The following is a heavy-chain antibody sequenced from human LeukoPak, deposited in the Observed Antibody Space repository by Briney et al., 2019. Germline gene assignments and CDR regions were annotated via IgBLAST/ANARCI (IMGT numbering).Heavy chain of an antibody. V-gene: IGHV3-21*01. CDR2: IGIDTITI. CDR3: ARLGDSGWYEGGDY. D-gene: IGHD6-19*01. CDR1: GFTFTSHT. J-gene: IGHJ4*02. Sequence: GGSLRLSCAASGFTFTSHTMNWVRQAPGKGLEWVSSIGIDTITIYYADSVKGRFTISRDNTKNSLYLQMSSLRADDTAVYYCARLGDSGWYEGGDYWGQGTLVTVSS.